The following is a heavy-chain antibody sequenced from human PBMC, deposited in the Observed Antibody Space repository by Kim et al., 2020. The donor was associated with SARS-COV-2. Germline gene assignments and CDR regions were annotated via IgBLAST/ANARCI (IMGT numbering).Heavy chain of an antibody. CDR3: TTVKFSSSWYYYYYGMDV. CDR1: GFTFSNAW. Sequence: GGSLRLSCAASGFTFSNAWMSWVRQAPGKGLEWVGRIKSKTDGGTTDYAAPVKGRFTISRDDSKNTLYLQMNSLKTEDTAVYYCTTVKFSSSWYYYYYGMDVWGQGTTVTVSS. CDR2: IKSKTDGGTT. V-gene: IGHV3-15*01. D-gene: IGHD6-13*01. J-gene: IGHJ6*02.